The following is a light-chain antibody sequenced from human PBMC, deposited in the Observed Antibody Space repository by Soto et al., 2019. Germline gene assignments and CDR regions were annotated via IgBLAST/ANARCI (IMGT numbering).Light chain of an antibody. CDR1: SSDVGTYDY. J-gene: IGLJ1*01. CDR3: SSYAGRSMYV. V-gene: IGLV2-8*01. Sequence: QSVLTQPPSASGSPGQSVTFSCTGTSSDVGTYDYVSWYQQYPGKAPKLLIYGVTRRPSGVPDRFSGSKSGNTAALTVSGLQAEDEAYYYCSSYAGRSMYVFGNWTKVTVL. CDR2: GVT.